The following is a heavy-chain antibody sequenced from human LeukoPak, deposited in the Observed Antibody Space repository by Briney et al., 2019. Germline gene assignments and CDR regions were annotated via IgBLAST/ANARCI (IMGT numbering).Heavy chain of an antibody. CDR3: ASPRDYDHY. V-gene: IGHV1-2*02. Sequence: ASVKVSFRASGYNLPDFYIHWVRQAPGQGLEWMGWLNPDSGVTKYSQTFQGRVAMTRDTSINTAYLDLSRLKSDDTAFYYCASPRDYDHYWGQGTLVSASS. D-gene: IGHD5-12*01. CDR1: GYNLPDFY. J-gene: IGHJ4*02. CDR2: LNPDSGVT.